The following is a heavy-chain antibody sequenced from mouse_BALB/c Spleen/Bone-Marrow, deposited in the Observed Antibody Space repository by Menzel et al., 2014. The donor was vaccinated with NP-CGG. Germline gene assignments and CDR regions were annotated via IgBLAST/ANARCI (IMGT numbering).Heavy chain of an antibody. J-gene: IGHJ3*01. D-gene: IGHD2-4*01. V-gene: IGHV1-9*01. CDR3: ARLITTGVFAY. Sequence: QVQLKESGAELMKPGASVKISCKATGYTFSTYWIEWVKQRPGHGLEWIGEILPGSGTTNYNEKFKGKATFTADTSSNTAYMQLSSLTSEDSAVYYCARLITTGVFAYWGQGTLVTVSA. CDR1: GYTFSTYW. CDR2: ILPGSGTT.